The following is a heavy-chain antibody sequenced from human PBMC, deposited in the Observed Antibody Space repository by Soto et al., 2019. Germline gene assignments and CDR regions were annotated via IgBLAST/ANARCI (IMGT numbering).Heavy chain of an antibody. V-gene: IGHV1-46*03. CDR2: INPSGGST. CDR1: GYTLTSYY. Sequence: ASVKVFCKASGYTLTSYYMHWVRQAPGQGLEWMGIINPSGGSTSYAQKFQGRVTMTRDTSSSTVYMELSSLRSEDTAVYYCARVGYSSGRIFDYWGQGTLVTVSS. CDR3: ARVGYSSGRIFDY. J-gene: IGHJ4*02. D-gene: IGHD6-19*01.